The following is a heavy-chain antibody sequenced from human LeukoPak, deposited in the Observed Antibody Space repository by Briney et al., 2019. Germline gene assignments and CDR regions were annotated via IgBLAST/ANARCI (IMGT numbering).Heavy chain of an antibody. CDR3: AREGGHYYDSSGYKNWFDP. CDR1: GYTFTSYG. J-gene: IGHJ5*02. D-gene: IGHD3-22*01. CDR2: ISAYNGNT. Sequence: ASVKVSCKASGYTFTSYGISWVRQAPGQGLEWMGWISAYNGNTNYAQKLQGRVTMTRDTSISTAYMELSRLRSDDTAVYYCAREGGHYYDSSGYKNWFDPWGQGTLVTVSS. V-gene: IGHV1-18*01.